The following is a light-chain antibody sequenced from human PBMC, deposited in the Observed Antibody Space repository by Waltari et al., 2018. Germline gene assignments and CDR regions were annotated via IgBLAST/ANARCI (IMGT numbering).Light chain of an antibody. CDR3: SSYTSSGTPYV. J-gene: IGLJ1*01. V-gene: IGLV2-14*03. CDR2: DVT. Sequence: QSALTQPASVSGSPGQSITISCTGTSSDVGGHNYVSWYQQHPGKAPKLIIYDVTDRPSGVSMRFSGSKFGNTASLTISGLQAEDEADYYCSSYTSSGTPYVFGTGTRVTVL. CDR1: SSDVGGHNY.